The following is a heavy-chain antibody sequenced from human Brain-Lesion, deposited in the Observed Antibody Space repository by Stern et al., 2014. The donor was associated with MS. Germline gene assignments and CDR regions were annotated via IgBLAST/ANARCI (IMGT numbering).Heavy chain of an antibody. CDR2: SDHSGST. CDR3: ARFPASRPHVFDS. V-gene: IGHV4-4*02. D-gene: IGHD6-13*01. Sequence: QLQLQESGPRLVKPSGTLSLTCVVSGGSISSSNWWSWVRQSPGKGLEWIGESDHSGSTIYNPSLKSRVTVSVDKSKNRFSLNLRSVTAADTAVYFCARFPASRPHVFDSWGQGTLVTVSS. J-gene: IGHJ4*02. CDR1: GGSISSSNW.